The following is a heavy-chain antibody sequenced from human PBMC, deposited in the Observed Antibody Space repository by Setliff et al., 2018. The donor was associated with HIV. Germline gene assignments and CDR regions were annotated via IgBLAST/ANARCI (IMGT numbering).Heavy chain of an antibody. V-gene: IGHV4-34*01. CDR3: ARGGASSKYLDP. D-gene: IGHD2-15*01. J-gene: IGHJ5*02. CDR2: ITPSGDT. Sequence: PSETLSLTCTVSGGSVSGHYWGWFRQPPGKGLEWIGEITPSGDTNYIPSLKSRVTLSVDTSKNQFSLSLTSVTGADTAVYYCARGGASSKYLDPWGQGTLVTVSS. CDR1: GGSVSGHY.